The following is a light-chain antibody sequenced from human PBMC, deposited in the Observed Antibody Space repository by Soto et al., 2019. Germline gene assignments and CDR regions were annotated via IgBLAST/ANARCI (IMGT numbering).Light chain of an antibody. CDR1: SSDVGSYNR. J-gene: IGLJ1*01. CDR2: EVN. Sequence: QSALTQPPSVSGSPGQSVAISCTGNSSDVGSYNRVSWYQQSPGTAPKLMIYEVNNRPSGVPDRFSGSKSGNTASLTISGLQPEDEGDYYCTSYTTSSTYVFGTGTKVTVL. V-gene: IGLV2-18*02. CDR3: TSYTTSSTYV.